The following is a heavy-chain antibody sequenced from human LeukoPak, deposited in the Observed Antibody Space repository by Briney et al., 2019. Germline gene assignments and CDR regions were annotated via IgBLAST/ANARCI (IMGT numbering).Heavy chain of an antibody. CDR1: GFSFSSYA. V-gene: IGHV3-48*04. CDR3: ARARPVRGVIPDYDYYYMDV. CDR2: ISGSGSSI. Sequence: GGSLRLSCAASGFSFSSYAMSWVRQAPGKGLEWVSFISGSGSSIYYADSVKGRFTISRDNAKSSLYLQMNSLRAEDTAVYYCARARPVRGVIPDYDYYYMDVWGKGTTVTVSS. J-gene: IGHJ6*03. D-gene: IGHD3-10*01.